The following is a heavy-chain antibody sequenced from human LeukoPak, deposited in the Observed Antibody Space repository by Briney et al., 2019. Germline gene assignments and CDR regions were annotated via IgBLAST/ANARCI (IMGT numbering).Heavy chain of an antibody. CDR1: GFTFSSYV. D-gene: IGHD5-24*01. CDR3: ARDWVYKIDY. Sequence: GGPRSLSWETAGFTFSSYVMHWARRTPGKGLVWVSRISHDGFISYADSVKGRFTISRDNAKNTLILQMNSLRAEDTAVYYCARDWVYKIDYWGRGTLVTVSS. CDR2: ISHDGFI. J-gene: IGHJ4*02. V-gene: IGHV3-74*01.